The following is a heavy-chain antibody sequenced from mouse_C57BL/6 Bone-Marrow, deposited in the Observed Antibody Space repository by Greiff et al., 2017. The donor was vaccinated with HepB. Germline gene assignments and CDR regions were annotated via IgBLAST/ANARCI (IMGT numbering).Heavy chain of an antibody. CDR2: IDPENGDT. V-gene: IGHV14-4*01. CDR1: GFNIKDDY. J-gene: IGHJ4*01. Sequence: EVQLQQSGAELVRPGASVKLSCTASGFNIKDDYTHWVKQRPEQGLEWIGWIDPENGDTEYASKFQGKATITADTSSNTAYLQLSSLTSEDTAVYYCTSTLMDYWGQGTSVTVSS. D-gene: IGHD2-1*01. CDR3: TSTLMDY.